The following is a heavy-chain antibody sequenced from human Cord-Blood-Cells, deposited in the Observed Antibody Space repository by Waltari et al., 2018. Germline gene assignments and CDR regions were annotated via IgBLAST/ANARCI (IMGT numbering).Heavy chain of an antibody. CDR2: MNPNSGNT. CDR3: ARGDFWSGYYFDY. D-gene: IGHD3-3*01. CDR1: GYTFTRYD. J-gene: IGHJ4*02. V-gene: IGHV1-8*01. Sequence: QVQLVQSGAEVKKPGASVKVSCKASGYTFTRYDLNWVRQATGQGLEWMVLMNPNSGNTGYAQKFQGRVTMTRNTSISTAYMELSSLRSEDTAVYYCARGDFWSGYYFDYWGQGTLVTVSS.